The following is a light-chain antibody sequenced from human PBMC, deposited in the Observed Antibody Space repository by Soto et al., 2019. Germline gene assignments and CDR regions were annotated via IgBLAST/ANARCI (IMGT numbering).Light chain of an antibody. Sequence: EIVLTQSPATLSVSPGERATLSCRATETISTNLAWFQRKPGQPPRLLIYDASSRPTGIPDRFSGSGSGTDFTLTISRLEPEDFAVYCRQQYGSSPQTFGQGTRLEI. CDR1: ETISTN. J-gene: IGKJ5*01. V-gene: IGKV3-20*01. CDR2: DAS. CDR3: QQYGSSPQT.